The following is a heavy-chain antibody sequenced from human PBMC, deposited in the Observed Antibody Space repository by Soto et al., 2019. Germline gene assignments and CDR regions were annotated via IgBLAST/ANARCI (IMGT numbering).Heavy chain of an antibody. D-gene: IGHD6-6*01. CDR2: IYYSGST. J-gene: IGHJ4*02. CDR3: ASLAMAARSIQYFDY. Sequence: PSETLSLTCTVSGGSISSYYWSWIRQPPGKGLEWIGYIYYSGSTNYNPSLKSRVTISVDTSKNQFSLKLSSVTAADTAVYYCASLAMAARSIQYFDYWGQGTLVTFSS. CDR1: GGSISSYY. V-gene: IGHV4-59*08.